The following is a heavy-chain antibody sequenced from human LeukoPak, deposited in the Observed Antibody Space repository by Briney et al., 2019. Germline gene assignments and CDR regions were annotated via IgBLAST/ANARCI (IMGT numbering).Heavy chain of an antibody. CDR3: ARRTRGYSYGFYYFDY. Sequence: GGSLRLSRAASGFTFSSYEMNWVRQAPGEGLEWVSYISSSGSTIYYADSVKGRFTISRDNAKNSLYLQMNSLRAEDTAVYYCARRTRGYSYGFYYFDYWGQGTLVTVSS. CDR2: ISSSGSTI. J-gene: IGHJ4*02. CDR1: GFTFSSYE. V-gene: IGHV3-48*03. D-gene: IGHD5-18*01.